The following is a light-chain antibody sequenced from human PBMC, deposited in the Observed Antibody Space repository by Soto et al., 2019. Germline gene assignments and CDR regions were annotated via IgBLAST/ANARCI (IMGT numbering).Light chain of an antibody. Sequence: DIEMTQSPSSLSASVGDSVTITCRASQDISNYLAWYQQKPGKVPKLLIYAASTLQSGVPSRFGGSGSGTDFTLTISSLQPEDVAPYYCQKYNSAPRTFGQGTKVEIK. CDR3: QKYNSAPRT. CDR2: AAS. V-gene: IGKV1-27*01. J-gene: IGKJ1*01. CDR1: QDISNY.